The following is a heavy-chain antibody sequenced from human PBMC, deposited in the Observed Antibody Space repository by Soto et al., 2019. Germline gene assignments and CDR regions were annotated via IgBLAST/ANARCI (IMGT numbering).Heavy chain of an antibody. CDR3: ARESGGATATLDYYYFYMDV. Sequence: QVPLVQSGAEVKEPGASVTVSCRASGDRFTDYYMHWVRQAPGQGLEWMGWINPNSGVTKYAQKFQGWVTMTRDTSIRTVYMQLSRLRFDDTAIYYCARESGGATATLDYYYFYMDVCGTWTTVTVSS. D-gene: IGHD5-12*01. V-gene: IGHV1-2*04. J-gene: IGHJ6*03. CDR2: INPNSGVT. CDR1: GDRFTDYY.